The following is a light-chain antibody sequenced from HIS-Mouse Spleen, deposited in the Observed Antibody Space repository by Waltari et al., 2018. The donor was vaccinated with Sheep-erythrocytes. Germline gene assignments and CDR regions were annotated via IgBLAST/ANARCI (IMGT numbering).Light chain of an antibody. J-gene: IGKJ2*01. Sequence: EIVLTQSPATLSLSPGERATLSCRASQSVSSYLAWYQPKPGQAPRLLIYDASNRATGIPARFSRSGSGTDFTLTISSLEPKDLAVYYCQQRSNWYTFGQGTKLEIK. CDR2: DAS. CDR3: QQRSNWYT. V-gene: IGKV3-11*01. CDR1: QSVSSY.